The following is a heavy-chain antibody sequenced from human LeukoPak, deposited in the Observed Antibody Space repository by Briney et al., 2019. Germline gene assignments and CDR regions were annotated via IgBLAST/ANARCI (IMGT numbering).Heavy chain of an antibody. J-gene: IGHJ6*03. D-gene: IGHD2-2*01. CDR1: GFTFGDYA. Sequence: GGSLRLSCTAFGFTFGDYAMSWVRQAPGKGLEWVSLIRAKTFGGAAEYAASVKGRFTISRDDSKSIVYLQMDSLKTEDTAVYYCTRDSLYCSTSSCYGHQAIYYYYMDVWGEGTTVTVSS. V-gene: IGHV3-49*04. CDR2: IRAKTFGGAA. CDR3: TRDSLYCSTSSCYGHQAIYYYYMDV.